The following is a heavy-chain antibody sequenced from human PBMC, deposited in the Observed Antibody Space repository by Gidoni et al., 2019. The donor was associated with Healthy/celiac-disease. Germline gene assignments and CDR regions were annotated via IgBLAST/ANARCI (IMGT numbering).Heavy chain of an antibody. D-gene: IGHD5-18*01. CDR2: MNPNIVNT. CDR1: GSTLNSYD. CDR3: ARCQWRLYSYGYPDY. J-gene: IGHJ4*02. V-gene: IGHV1-8*01. Sequence: QVQLVQSGAEVKKRGAAVKVSCEASGSTLNSYDIHWVRQATRLGLEWMGWMNPNIVNTGYAQEFQARVPMTRNTSIITAYLELCSLRSADPAVYYCARCQWRLYSYGYPDYWGQGTLVPVSS.